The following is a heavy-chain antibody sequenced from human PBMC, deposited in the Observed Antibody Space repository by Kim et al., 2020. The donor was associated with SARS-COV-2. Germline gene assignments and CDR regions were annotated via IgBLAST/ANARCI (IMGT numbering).Heavy chain of an antibody. V-gene: IGHV4-59*01. CDR2: IYYSGST. D-gene: IGHD5-18*01. CDR3: ARDLVDTAHYGMDV. J-gene: IGHJ6*02. CDR1: GGSISSYY. Sequence: SETLSLTCTVSGGSISSYYWSWIRQPPGKGLEWIGYIYYSGSTNYNPSLKSRVTISVDTSKNQFSLKLSSVTAADTAVYYCARDLVDTAHYGMDVWGQGTTVTVSS.